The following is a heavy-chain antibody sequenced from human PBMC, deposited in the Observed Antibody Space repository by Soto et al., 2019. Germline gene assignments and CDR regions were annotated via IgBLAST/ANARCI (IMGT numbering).Heavy chain of an antibody. D-gene: IGHD1-7*01. CDR1: GFTFSSYW. J-gene: IGHJ4*02. CDR3: ARDNWNSY. Sequence: PGGSLRLSCAASGFTFSSYWMHWVRQVPGRGLVWVSRINPDGSSTNYADSVKGRFTMSRDNAKNMVYLEMNSLRAEDTAVYYCARDNWNSYWGQGILVTVSS. V-gene: IGHV3-74*01. CDR2: INPDGSST.